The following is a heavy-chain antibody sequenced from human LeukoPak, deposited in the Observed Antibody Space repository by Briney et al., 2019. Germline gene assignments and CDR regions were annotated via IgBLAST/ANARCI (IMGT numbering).Heavy chain of an antibody. CDR3: AKDLWSSIAARPHNWFDP. CDR1: GFTFSSYA. Sequence: PGGSLRLSCAASGFTFSSYAMSWVRQAPGKGLEWVSAISGSGGSTYYADSAKGRFTISRDNSKNTLYLQMNSLRAEDTAVYYCAKDLWSSIAARPHNWFDPWGQGTLVTVSS. D-gene: IGHD6-6*01. J-gene: IGHJ5*02. CDR2: ISGSGGST. V-gene: IGHV3-23*01.